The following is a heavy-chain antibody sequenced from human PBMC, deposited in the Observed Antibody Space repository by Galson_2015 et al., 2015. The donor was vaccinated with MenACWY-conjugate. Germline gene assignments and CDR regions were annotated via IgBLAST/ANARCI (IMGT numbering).Heavy chain of an antibody. CDR1: GFSLSTNRVG. J-gene: IGHJ4*02. CDR3: AHRRYDTAWSSFDY. Sequence: PALVKPTQTLTLTCTFSGFSLSTNRVGVGWIRQPPGKALEWLALIYYDDDKRYSPSLKSRLTITKDTSRNQVVLTMTNMDPVDTATYYCAHRRYDTAWSSFDYWGQGSLVTVSS. CDR2: IYYDDDK. D-gene: IGHD2-15*01. V-gene: IGHV2-5*02.